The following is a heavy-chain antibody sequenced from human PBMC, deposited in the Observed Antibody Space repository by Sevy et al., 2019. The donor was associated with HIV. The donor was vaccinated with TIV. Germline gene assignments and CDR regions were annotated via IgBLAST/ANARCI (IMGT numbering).Heavy chain of an antibody. CDR2: FDPEDGET. J-gene: IGHJ1*01. CDR3: ATALAYCGGDCDDSEYFQH. CDR1: GYTLTELS. D-gene: IGHD2-21*02. V-gene: IGHV1-24*01. Sequence: ASVKVSCKVSGYTLTELSMHWVRQAPGKGREWMGGFDPEDGETIYAQKFQGRVTMTEDTSTDTAYMELSSLRSEDTAVYYCATALAYCGGDCDDSEYFQHWGQGTLVTVSS.